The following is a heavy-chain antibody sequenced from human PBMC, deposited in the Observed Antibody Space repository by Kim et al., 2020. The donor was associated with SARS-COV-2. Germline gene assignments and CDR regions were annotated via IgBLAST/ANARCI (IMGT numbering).Heavy chain of an antibody. J-gene: IGHJ4*02. V-gene: IGHV4-59*01. D-gene: IGHD2-21*01. CDR2: T. CDR3: ARASGGDLDY. Sequence: TNYNPSLKSRVTISVDTSKNQFSLKLSSVTAADTAVYYCARASGGDLDYWGQGTLVTVSS.